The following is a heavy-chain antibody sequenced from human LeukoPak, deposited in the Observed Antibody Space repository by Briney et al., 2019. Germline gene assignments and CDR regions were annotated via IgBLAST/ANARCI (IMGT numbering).Heavy chain of an antibody. Sequence: GGSLRLSCAASGFTFSSYAMHWVRQAPGKGLEWVAVISYDGSNKYYADSVKGRFTISRDNSKNTLYLQMNSLRIEDTAVYYCARDRSLDYWGQGTLVTVSS. V-gene: IGHV3-30*04. CDR2: ISYDGSNK. CDR3: ARDRSLDY. J-gene: IGHJ4*02. D-gene: IGHD2-15*01. CDR1: GFTFSSYA.